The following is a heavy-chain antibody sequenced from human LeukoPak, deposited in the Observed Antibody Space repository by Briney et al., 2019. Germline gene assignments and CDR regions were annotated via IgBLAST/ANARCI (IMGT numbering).Heavy chain of an antibody. CDR1: GFPLAGYD. J-gene: IGHJ4*02. CDR3: LAAAGIDY. Sequence: GGSLRLSCAVSGFPLAGYDMSWVGRAPGRGLEWVSVVSKSGSTTYYADSVKGRFTISRDNSKNTLYLQMNSLRAEGTAVYYCLAAAGIDYWGQGTLVTVSS. CDR2: VSKSGSTT. D-gene: IGHD6-13*01. V-gene: IGHV3-23*01.